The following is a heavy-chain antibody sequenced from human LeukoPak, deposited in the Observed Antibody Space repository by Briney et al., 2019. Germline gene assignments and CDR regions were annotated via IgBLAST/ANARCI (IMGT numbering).Heavy chain of an antibody. CDR2: ISGSGGST. CDR3: AKDPRYCSSTSCHT. D-gene: IGHD2-2*01. V-gene: IGHV3-23*01. CDR1: GFTFSSYA. J-gene: IGHJ5*02. Sequence: GGSLRLSCAASGFTFSSYAMSWVRQAPGKGLEWVSAISGSGGSTYYADSVKGRFTISRGNSKNTLYLQMNSLRAEDTAVYYCAKDPRYCSSTSCHTWGQGTLVTVSS.